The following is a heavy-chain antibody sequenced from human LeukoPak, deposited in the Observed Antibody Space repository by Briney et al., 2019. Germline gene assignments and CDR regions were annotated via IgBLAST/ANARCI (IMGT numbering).Heavy chain of an antibody. CDR2: ISGYNGNT. Sequence: GASVKVSCKASRGTFSSYAISWVRQAPGQGLEWMGWISGYNGNTNYAQKFQGRVTMTTDTSTSTAYMELRSLRSDDTAVYYCAREGIQVWLPDSYWGQGTLVTVSS. V-gene: IGHV1-18*01. J-gene: IGHJ4*02. CDR3: AREGIQVWLPDSY. D-gene: IGHD5-18*01. CDR1: RGTFSSYA.